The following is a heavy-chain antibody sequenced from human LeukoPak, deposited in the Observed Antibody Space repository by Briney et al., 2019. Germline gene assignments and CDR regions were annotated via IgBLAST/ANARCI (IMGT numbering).Heavy chain of an antibody. CDR3: AKGPVGYYGMDV. J-gene: IGHJ6*02. CDR1: GFTFSSYA. CDR2: ISGSGGST. V-gene: IGHV3-23*01. Sequence: GGSLRLSCSASGFTFSSYAMSWVRQAPGKGLEWVSAISGSGGSTYYADSVKGRFTISRDNSKNTLYLQMNSLRAEDTAVYYCAKGPVGYYGMDVWGQGTTVTVSS.